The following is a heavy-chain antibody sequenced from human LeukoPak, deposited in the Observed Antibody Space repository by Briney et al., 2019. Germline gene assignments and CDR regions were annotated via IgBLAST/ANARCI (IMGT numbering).Heavy chain of an antibody. J-gene: IGHJ4*02. Sequence: GGSLRLSCAASGFTFSDYYMSWIRRAPGKGLEWVSYISSSGSTIYYADSVKGRFTISRDNAKNSLYLQMNSLRAEDTAVYYCARVNIGGVVWRSRQPYYFDYWGQGTLVTVSS. D-gene: IGHD2-15*01. V-gene: IGHV3-11*01. CDR2: ISSSGSTI. CDR1: GFTFSDYY. CDR3: ARVNIGGVVWRSRQPYYFDY.